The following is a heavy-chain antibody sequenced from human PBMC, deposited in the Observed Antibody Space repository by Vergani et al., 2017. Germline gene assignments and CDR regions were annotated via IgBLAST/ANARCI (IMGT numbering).Heavy chain of an antibody. CDR2: IYYSGST. CDR3: ARKTCSSTSCLYLGVAFDI. J-gene: IGHJ3*02. D-gene: IGHD2-2*01. CDR1: GGSISSGYYY. Sequence: QVQLQESAPGLVKPSQTLSLTCTVSGGSISSGYYYWSWIRRPPGKGLEWIGHIYYSGSTYYKSSLKSRVTISVDTSNNQFSLKLSSVTAADTAVYYCARKTCSSTSCLYLGVAFDIWGQGTMVTVSS. V-gene: IGHV4-30-4*01.